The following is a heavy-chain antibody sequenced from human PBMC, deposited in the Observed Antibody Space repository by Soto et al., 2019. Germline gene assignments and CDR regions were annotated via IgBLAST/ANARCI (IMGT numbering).Heavy chain of an antibody. CDR2: IIPIFGTA. D-gene: IGHD3-3*01. CDR1: GGTFSGYA. CDR3: ARLYYDFWSGPPLHGMDV. V-gene: IGHV1-69*13. Sequence: ASVEVSCKASGGTFSGYAISWVRQAPGQGLEWMGGIIPIFGTANYAQKFQGRVTITADESTSTAYMELSSLRSEDTAVYYCARLYYDFWSGPPLHGMDVWGEGPT. J-gene: IGHJ6*02.